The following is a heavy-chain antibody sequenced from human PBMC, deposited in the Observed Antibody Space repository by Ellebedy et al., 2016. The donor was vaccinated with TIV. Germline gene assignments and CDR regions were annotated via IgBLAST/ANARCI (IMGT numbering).Heavy chain of an antibody. Sequence: GSLRLSCAVYGGSFSGYYWSWIRQPPGKGLEWIGYIYYSGSTNYTPSLKSRVTISVDTSKNQFSLKLSSVTASDTAVYYCARVPVTYSYGPWYFDYWGQGTLVTVSS. D-gene: IGHD5-18*01. J-gene: IGHJ4*02. CDR3: ARVPVTYSYGPWYFDY. V-gene: IGHV4-34*01. CDR2: IYYSGST. CDR1: GGSFSGYY.